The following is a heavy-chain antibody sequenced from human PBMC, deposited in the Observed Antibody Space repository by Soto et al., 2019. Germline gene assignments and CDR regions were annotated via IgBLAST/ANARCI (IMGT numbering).Heavy chain of an antibody. D-gene: IGHD3-10*01. J-gene: IGHJ4*02. CDR1: GYRFSSYW. Sequence: GESLKISCKASGYRFSSYWIGWVRQKPGKGLEWMGIISSPSFQGQVIISVDRSISTVSLHWSSLKASDSAMYYCARASPGGSHGSPPDFWGQGTLVTVSS. V-gene: IGHV5-51*01. CDR2: IS. CDR3: ARASPGGSHGSPPDF.